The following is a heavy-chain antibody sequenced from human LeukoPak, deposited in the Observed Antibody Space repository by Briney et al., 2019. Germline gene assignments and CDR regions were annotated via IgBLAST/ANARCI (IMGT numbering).Heavy chain of an antibody. Sequence: SETLSLTCAVSGGSISSGGYSWSWIRQPPGKGLEWIGYIYYSGSTYYNPSLKSRVTISVDTSKNQFSLKLSSVTAADTAVYYCARDGRYYYAFDIWGQGTMVTVSS. CDR3: ARDGRYYYAFDI. CDR2: IYYSGST. D-gene: IGHD1-26*01. J-gene: IGHJ3*02. CDR1: GGSISSGGYS. V-gene: IGHV4-30-4*07.